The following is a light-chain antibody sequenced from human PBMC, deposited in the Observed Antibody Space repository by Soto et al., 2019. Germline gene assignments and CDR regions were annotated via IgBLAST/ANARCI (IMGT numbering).Light chain of an antibody. CDR1: QDINNY. V-gene: IGKV1-33*01. CDR2: DVF. CDR3: QPYDKLPIT. J-gene: IGKJ5*01. Sequence: DIQMTQSPSYLSASVGDGVTISCQASQDINNYLNWFQQKPGKARKLLIYDVFNLETGVTSRFSGSGSGAYFTLTISSLQPEDIATYYCQPYDKLPITVGQGTRLEIK.